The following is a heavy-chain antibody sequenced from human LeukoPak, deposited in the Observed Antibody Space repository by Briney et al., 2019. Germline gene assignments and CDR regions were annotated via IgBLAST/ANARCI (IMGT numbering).Heavy chain of an antibody. V-gene: IGHV1-2*02. CDR2: INPNNGGT. Sequence: ASVKVSCKASGYTFSYYYMYWVRQAPGQGLEWMGWINPNNGGTNYAQKFQGRVTMTRDTSISTAYMELTSLRSDDTAVYYCAREGYCSGGMWPVEYWVLGTLVTVSS. CDR3: AREGYCSGGMWPVEY. D-gene: IGHD2-15*01. J-gene: IGHJ4*02. CDR1: GYTFSYYY.